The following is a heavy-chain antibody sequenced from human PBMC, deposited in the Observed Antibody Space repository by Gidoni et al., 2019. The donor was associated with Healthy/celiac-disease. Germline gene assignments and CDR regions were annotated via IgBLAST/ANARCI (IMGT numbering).Heavy chain of an antibody. CDR1: GFTFSSYA. J-gene: IGHJ6*02. D-gene: IGHD4-17*01. CDR2: ISYDGSNK. Sequence: QVQLVESGGGVVQPGRSLRLSCAASGFTFSSYAMHWVRQAPGKGLEWVAVISYDGSNKYYADSVKGRFTISRDNSKNTLYLQMNSLRAEDTAVYYCARDLEDYGDYGGGMDVWGQGTTVTVSS. CDR3: ARDLEDYGDYGGGMDV. V-gene: IGHV3-30-3*01.